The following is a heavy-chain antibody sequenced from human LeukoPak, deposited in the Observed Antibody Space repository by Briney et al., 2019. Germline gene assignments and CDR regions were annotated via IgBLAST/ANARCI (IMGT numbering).Heavy chain of an antibody. CDR3: AKPRGSYDAFDI. Sequence: GGSLRLSCAASGFTFSSYAMSWVRQAPGKGLEWVSAISVGGVGTYYAGSVKGRFTISRDNSKNTLYLQMNSLRAEDTAVYFCAKPRGSYDAFDIWGQGTMVTVSS. CDR1: GFTFSSYA. D-gene: IGHD1-26*01. CDR2: ISVGGVGT. V-gene: IGHV3-23*01. J-gene: IGHJ3*02.